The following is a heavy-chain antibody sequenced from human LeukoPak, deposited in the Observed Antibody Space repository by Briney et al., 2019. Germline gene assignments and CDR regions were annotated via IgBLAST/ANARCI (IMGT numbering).Heavy chain of an antibody. CDR1: GLTFRNYG. J-gene: IGHJ4*02. Sequence: GGSLRLSCVVSGLTFRNYGMYWVRQAPGKGLEWVALIWYDGSNKYYADSVKGRFTISRDNPKNTLYLQMNSLRAEDTAVYYCAKRPTVTASDHFDYWGQGTLVTVSS. CDR3: AKRPTVTASDHFDY. V-gene: IGHV3-33*06. CDR2: IWYDGSNK. D-gene: IGHD4-17*01.